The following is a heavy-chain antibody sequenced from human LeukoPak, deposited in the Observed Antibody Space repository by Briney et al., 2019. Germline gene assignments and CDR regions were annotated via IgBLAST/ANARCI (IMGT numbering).Heavy chain of an antibody. Sequence: SETPSLTCTVSGGSISSYYWSWIRQPPGKGLEWIGYMYYSGSTNYNPSLKSRVTISVDTSKNQFSLKLSSVTAADTAVYYCAKVHPDYWGQGTLVTVSS. J-gene: IGHJ4*02. CDR3: AKVHPDY. V-gene: IGHV4-59*01. CDR2: MYYSGST. CDR1: GGSISSYY.